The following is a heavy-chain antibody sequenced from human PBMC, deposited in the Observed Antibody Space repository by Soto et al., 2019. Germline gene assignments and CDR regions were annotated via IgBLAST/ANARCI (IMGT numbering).Heavy chain of an antibody. Sequence: QVQLQESGPGLVKPSQTLSLTCTVSGGSISSGGYYWSWIRQHPGKGLEWIGYIYYSGSTYYNPSLRSRVTISVDTSKNQFSLKLSSVTAGETAVYYCARGTRDYDFWCGYYMGVSSDYYSMDVWGKGTTVTVSS. D-gene: IGHD3-3*01. CDR3: ARGTRDYDFWCGYYMGVSSDYYSMDV. CDR1: GGSISSGGYY. CDR2: IYYSGST. V-gene: IGHV4-31*03. J-gene: IGHJ6*03.